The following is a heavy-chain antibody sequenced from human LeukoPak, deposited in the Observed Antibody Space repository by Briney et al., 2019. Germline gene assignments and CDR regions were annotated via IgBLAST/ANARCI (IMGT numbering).Heavy chain of an antibody. Sequence: PSETLSLTCTVSGGSISSWSYYWSWIRQPPGKGLEWIGSFSDSGSTYYNPSLDSRVTMSVDTSKKQFSLRLSSVTAADTAVYYCARRGANMPTLVYFYGMDVWGHGTTVTVSS. CDR1: GGSISSWSYY. CDR3: ARRGANMPTLVYFYGMDV. V-gene: IGHV4-39*01. J-gene: IGHJ6*02. CDR2: FSDSGST. D-gene: IGHD2-2*01.